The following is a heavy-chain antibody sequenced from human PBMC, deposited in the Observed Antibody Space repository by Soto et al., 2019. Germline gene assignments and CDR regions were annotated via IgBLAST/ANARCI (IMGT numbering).Heavy chain of an antibody. CDR1: GFTFSSYA. Sequence: QVQLVESGGGVVQPGRSLRLSCAASGFTFSSYAMHWVRQAPGKGLEWVAVISYDGSNKYYADSVKGRFTISRDNSKNSLYVQMNSLRAEDTAVYYCARDGLNVYFDYWGQGTLVTVSS. CDR2: ISYDGSNK. D-gene: IGHD2-8*01. J-gene: IGHJ4*02. CDR3: ARDGLNVYFDY. V-gene: IGHV3-30-3*01.